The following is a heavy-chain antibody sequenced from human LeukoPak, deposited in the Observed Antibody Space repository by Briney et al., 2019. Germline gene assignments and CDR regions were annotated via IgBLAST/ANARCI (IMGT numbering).Heavy chain of an antibody. Sequence: NASETLSLTCTVSGDSISDDYYTWMRQPAGKGLEWIGRIHSGGTTNYNPSLMSRVTLSIDKSKKHISLRLTSVTAADTALYYCARGIPYSSSRGPASFDYWGQGTLVTVSS. CDR1: GDSISDDY. CDR3: ARGIPYSSSRGPASFDY. V-gene: IGHV4-4*07. CDR2: IHSGGTT. D-gene: IGHD6-6*01. J-gene: IGHJ4*02.